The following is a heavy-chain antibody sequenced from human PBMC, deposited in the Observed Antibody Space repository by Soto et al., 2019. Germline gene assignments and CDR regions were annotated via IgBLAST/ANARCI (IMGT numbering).Heavy chain of an antibody. CDR3: ARIHWAKSSLDY. D-gene: IGHD6-19*01. V-gene: IGHV4-30-2*01. Sequence: QLQLQESGSRLVKPSETLSLTCAVSGGSIDSGAFSLSWFRQPPGKGLEWIGYVTHTGTAYSIPSLNGRVTLSSDSSQPQFSLKLTSVPAADSAFYSCARIHWAKSSLDYWGRGILVTVSS. CDR2: VTHTGTA. CDR1: GGSIDSGAFS. J-gene: IGHJ4*02.